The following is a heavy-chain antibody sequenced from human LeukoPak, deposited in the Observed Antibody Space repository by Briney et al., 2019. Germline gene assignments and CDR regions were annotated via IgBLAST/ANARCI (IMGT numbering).Heavy chain of an antibody. CDR2: ISGSGGST. Sequence: PGGSLRLSCAASGFTFSSNYMSWVRQAPGKGLEWVSAISGSGGSTYYADSVKGRFTISRDNSKNTLYLQMNSLRAEDTAVYYCASTLAAAGNDYYYGMDVWGQGTTVTVSS. CDR1: GFTFSSNY. V-gene: IGHV3-23*01. J-gene: IGHJ6*02. D-gene: IGHD6-13*01. CDR3: ASTLAAAGNDYYYGMDV.